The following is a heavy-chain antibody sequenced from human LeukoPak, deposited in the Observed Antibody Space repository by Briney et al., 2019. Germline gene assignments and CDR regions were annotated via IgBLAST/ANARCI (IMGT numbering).Heavy chain of an antibody. CDR2: ISAYNGNT. D-gene: IGHD3-10*01. CDR1: GYTFTSYG. Sequence: ASVKVSCKASGYTFTSYGISWVRQAPGQGLEWMGWISAYNGNTNYAQKLQGRATMTTDTSTSTAYMELRSLRSDDTAVYYCARDPGSMVRGVGFDYWGQGTLVTVSS. V-gene: IGHV1-18*04. CDR3: ARDPGSMVRGVGFDY. J-gene: IGHJ4*02.